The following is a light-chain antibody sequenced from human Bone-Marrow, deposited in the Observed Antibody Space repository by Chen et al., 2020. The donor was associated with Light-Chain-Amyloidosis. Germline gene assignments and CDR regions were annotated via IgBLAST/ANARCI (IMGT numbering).Light chain of an antibody. V-gene: IGLV6-57*01. Sequence: FMLTQPHSVSESPGKTVIISCTRSSSSIATNYVQWYQQRPGSSPTTVIYADDQRPSGVPDRFPVSIDKSSNSASLTISGLNTEDEADYYCQSYQGSSTRVFGGGTKLTVL. J-gene: IGLJ3*02. CDR3: QSYQGSSTRV. CDR2: ADD. CDR1: SSSIATNY.